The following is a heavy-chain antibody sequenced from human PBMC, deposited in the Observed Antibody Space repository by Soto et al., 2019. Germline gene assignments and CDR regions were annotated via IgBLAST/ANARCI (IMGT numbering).Heavy chain of an antibody. CDR2: ISYNGTT. CDR1: GVSISSSSYY. Sequence: SETLSLTCSVSGVSISSSSYYWGWFRQPPGKGLEWIGCISYNGTTSYNPSLKSRLTISVDTSQNQVSLKLASVTAADTAVYYRLTQGFGPLHGLVDVWGQGTTVTVS. D-gene: IGHD3-10*01. J-gene: IGHJ6*02. CDR3: LTQGFGPLHGLVDV. V-gene: IGHV4-39*03.